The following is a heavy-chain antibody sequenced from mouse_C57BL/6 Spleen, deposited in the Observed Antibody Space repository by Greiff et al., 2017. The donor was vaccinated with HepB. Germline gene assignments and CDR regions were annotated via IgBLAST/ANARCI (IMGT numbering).Heavy chain of an antibody. Sequence: EVKLVESGGGLVKPGGSLKLSCAASGFTFSDYGMHWVRQAPEKGLEWVAYISSGSSTIYYADTVKGRFTISRDNAKNTLFLQMTSLRSEDAAMYYCARHHIHYAMDYWGQGTSVTVSS. CDR3: ARHHIHYAMDY. J-gene: IGHJ4*01. CDR2: ISSGSSTI. CDR1: GFTFSDYG. V-gene: IGHV5-17*01.